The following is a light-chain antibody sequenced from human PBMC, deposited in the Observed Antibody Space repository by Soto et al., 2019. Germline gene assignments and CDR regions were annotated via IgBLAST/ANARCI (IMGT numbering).Light chain of an antibody. V-gene: IGKV1-27*01. J-gene: IGKJ2*01. CDR1: QGITNY. CDR2: AAS. Sequence: DIQMTQSPSSLSASVGDRVTITCRASQGITNYLAWYQQKPGKAPKVLIYAASTSQLGVPSRFSGSGSGTDFSLTISSLQTEDVATYYCHNYNSAQYTFGPGTKLEI. CDR3: HNYNSAQYT.